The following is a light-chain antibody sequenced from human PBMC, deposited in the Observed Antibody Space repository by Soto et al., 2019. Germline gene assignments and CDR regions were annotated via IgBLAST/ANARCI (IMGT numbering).Light chain of an antibody. Sequence: QLVLTQPPSVSGAPGQRVTISCTGSSSNIGAGYDVHWYQQLPGTAHKLLIYGNSNRPSGVPDRFSGSKSGTSASLAITGLQADDEADYYCQSYDSSVTLRVFGTGTKLTVL. CDR1: SSNIGAGYD. CDR3: QSYDSSVTLRV. V-gene: IGLV1-40*01. CDR2: GNS. J-gene: IGLJ1*01.